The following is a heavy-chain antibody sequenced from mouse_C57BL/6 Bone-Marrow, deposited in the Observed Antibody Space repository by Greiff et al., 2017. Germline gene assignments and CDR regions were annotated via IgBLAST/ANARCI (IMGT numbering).Heavy chain of an antibody. J-gene: IGHJ2*01. CDR2: IYPTSGRT. D-gene: IGHD4-1*01. CDR3: ARSGPLGRRFDY. Sequence: QVQLKQPGAELVKPGASVKMSCKASGYTFTSYWIPWVKQRPGQGLEWIGDIYPTSGRTNYNEKFKSKAILTVDTSSNAAYMQLSSLTSEDSAVFYGARSGPLGRRFDYWGRGTALTVSS. CDR1: GYTFTSYW. V-gene: IGHV1-55*01.